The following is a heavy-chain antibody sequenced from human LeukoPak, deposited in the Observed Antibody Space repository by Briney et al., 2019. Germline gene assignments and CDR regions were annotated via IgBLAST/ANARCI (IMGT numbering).Heavy chain of an antibody. Sequence: SETLSLTCAVYGGSFSGYYWSRIRQPPGKGLEWIGEINHSGSTNYNPSLKSRVTISVDTSKNQFSLKLSSVTAADTAVYYCARRPFRDIRPIAVAAPFDYWGQGTLVTVSS. CDR3: ARRPFRDIRPIAVAAPFDY. CDR1: GGSFSGYY. D-gene: IGHD6-19*01. CDR2: INHSGST. J-gene: IGHJ4*02. V-gene: IGHV4-34*01.